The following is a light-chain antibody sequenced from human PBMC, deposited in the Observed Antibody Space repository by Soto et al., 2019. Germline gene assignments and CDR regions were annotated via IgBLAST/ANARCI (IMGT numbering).Light chain of an antibody. Sequence: DIQMTQSPSTLSGSVGDRVTITCRASQGIDTSLAWYQQKPGKAPKLLIYAPSNFQSGVPSRFSGSGSGTEFTLTISSLQPDDFATYYCQQYNSYSLFGGGTKVDIK. J-gene: IGKJ4*01. CDR2: APS. CDR1: QGIDTS. CDR3: QQYNSYSL. V-gene: IGKV1-5*01.